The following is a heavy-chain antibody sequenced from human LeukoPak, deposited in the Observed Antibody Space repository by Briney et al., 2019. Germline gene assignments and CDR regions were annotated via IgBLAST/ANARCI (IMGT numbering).Heavy chain of an antibody. CDR2: INHSGST. Sequence: PSETLSLTCAVYGGSFSGYYWSWIRQPPGKGLEWIGEINHSGSTNYNPSLKSRVTISVDTSKNQFSPKLSSVTAADTAVYYCARGSTATINFDYWGQGTLVTVSS. J-gene: IGHJ4*02. D-gene: IGHD5-24*01. CDR1: GGSFSGYY. CDR3: ARGSTATINFDY. V-gene: IGHV4-34*01.